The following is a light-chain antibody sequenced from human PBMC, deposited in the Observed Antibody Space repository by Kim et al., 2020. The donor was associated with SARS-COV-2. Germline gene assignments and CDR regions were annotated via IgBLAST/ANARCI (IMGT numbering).Light chain of an antibody. Sequence: QSVLTQPPSVSGAPGQRVTISCTGSSSNIGAGYDVHWYQQFPGTAPKLLIYGNSNRPSGVPDRFSGSKSGTSASLAITGLRAEDEADYYCQSYDSSLSGFVLFGGGTKVTVL. CDR3: QSYDSSLSGFVL. CDR1: SSNIGAGYD. V-gene: IGLV1-40*01. CDR2: GNS. J-gene: IGLJ2*01.